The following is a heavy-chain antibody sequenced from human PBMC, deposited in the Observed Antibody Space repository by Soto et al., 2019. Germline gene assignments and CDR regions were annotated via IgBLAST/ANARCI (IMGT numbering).Heavy chain of an antibody. Sequence: EVQLVESGGGLVQPGGSLRLSCAASGFTFTNYDMHWVRQVTGKGLEWVSGITTAGDSYYQGSVKGRFPISREKAKNSLYRQRHSLSAGDAAVYYCERELLGGSCGMDVWGQGTTVTVSS. CDR1: GFTFTNYD. CDR2: ITTAGDS. CDR3: ERELLGGSCGMDV. V-gene: IGHV3-13*01. D-gene: IGHD2-21*01. J-gene: IGHJ6*02.